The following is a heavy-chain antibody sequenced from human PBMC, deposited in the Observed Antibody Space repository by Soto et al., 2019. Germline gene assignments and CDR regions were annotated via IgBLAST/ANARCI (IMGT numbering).Heavy chain of an antibody. Sequence: ETLSLTCTVSGGSISSYYWSWIRQPPGKGLEWIGYIYYSGSTNYNPSLKSRVTISVDTSKNQFSLKLSSVTAADTAVYYCARDRVDTIFGVVRHASASYYYGMDVWGQGTTVTVSS. CDR1: GGSISSYY. CDR3: ARDRVDTIFGVVRHASASYYYGMDV. J-gene: IGHJ6*02. D-gene: IGHD3-3*01. CDR2: IYYSGST. V-gene: IGHV4-59*01.